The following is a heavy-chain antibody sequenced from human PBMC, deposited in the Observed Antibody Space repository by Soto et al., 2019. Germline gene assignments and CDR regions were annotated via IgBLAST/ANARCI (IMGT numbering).Heavy chain of an antibody. CDR1: GGSINSYW. Sequence: LSLTCSVSGGSINSYWWSWIRQPAGKGLEWIGRVYSGGTSDYNPSLNSRATLSVETSKNQFSLKLSSVTAADTAVYYCARDIGSYAYGEGYWGQGIQVTVSS. CDR2: VYSGGTS. D-gene: IGHD3-10*01. V-gene: IGHV4-4*07. CDR3: ARDIGSYAYGEGY. J-gene: IGHJ4*02.